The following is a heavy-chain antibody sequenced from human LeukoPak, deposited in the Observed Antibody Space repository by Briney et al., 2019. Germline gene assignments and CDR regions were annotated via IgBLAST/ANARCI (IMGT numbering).Heavy chain of an antibody. Sequence: GGSLRLSCASSRFTFSSYAMSWVRQAPGKGLEWVSAISGSGGSTYYADSVKGRFTISRDNSKNTLYLQMNSLRAEDTAVYYRAKGLSYSSSSPSDYWGQGTLVTVSS. D-gene: IGHD6-6*01. CDR2: ISGSGGST. CDR1: RFTFSSYA. J-gene: IGHJ4*02. V-gene: IGHV3-23*01. CDR3: AKGLSYSSSSPSDY.